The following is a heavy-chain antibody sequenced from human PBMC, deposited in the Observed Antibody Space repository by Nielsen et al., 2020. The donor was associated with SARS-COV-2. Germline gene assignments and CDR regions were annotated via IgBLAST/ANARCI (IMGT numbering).Heavy chain of an antibody. CDR3: ARDLGVTYYYDSSGPLGY. Sequence: SETLSLTCTVSGGSISSYYWSWIRQPPGKGLEWIGYIYYSGSTNYNPSLKSRVTISVDTSKNQFSLKLSSVTAADTAVYYCARDLGVTYYYDSSGPLGYWGQGTLVTVSS. D-gene: IGHD3-22*01. V-gene: IGHV4-59*01. CDR1: GGSISSYY. J-gene: IGHJ4*02. CDR2: IYYSGST.